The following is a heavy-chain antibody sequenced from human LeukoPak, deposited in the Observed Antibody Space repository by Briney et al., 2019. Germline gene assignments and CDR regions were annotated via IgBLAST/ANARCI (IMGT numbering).Heavy chain of an antibody. J-gene: IGHJ4*02. CDR2: MNPNSGNT. D-gene: IGHD2-21*02. CDR3: ARVSRRRVVTVTYYFDY. CDR1: GYTFTSYD. V-gene: IGHV1-8*01. Sequence: ASVKASCKASGYTFTSYDINWVRQATGQGLEWMGWMNPNSGNTGYAQKFQGRVTMTRNTSISTAYMELSSLRSEDTAVYYCARVSRRRVVTVTYYFDYWGQGTLVTVSS.